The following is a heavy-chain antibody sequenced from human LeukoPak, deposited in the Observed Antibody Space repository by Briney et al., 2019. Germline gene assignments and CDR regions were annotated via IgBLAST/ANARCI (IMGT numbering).Heavy chain of an antibody. D-gene: IGHD3-10*01. CDR2: IYYSGST. J-gene: IGHJ4*02. Sequence: PSGTLSLTCTVSGGSISSYYWSWIRQPPGKGLEWIGYIYYSGSTNYNPSLKSRVTISVDTSKNQFSLKLSSVTAADTAVYYCARDRGGYFDYWGQGTLVTVSS. CDR1: GGSISSYY. V-gene: IGHV4-59*01. CDR3: ARDRGGYFDY.